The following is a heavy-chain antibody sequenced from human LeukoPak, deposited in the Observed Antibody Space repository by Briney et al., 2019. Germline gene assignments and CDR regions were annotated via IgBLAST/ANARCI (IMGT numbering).Heavy chain of an antibody. J-gene: IGHJ3*02. Sequence: GGSLRLSCAASGFTFSSYAMSWVRQAPGKGLEWVANIKQDGSEKYYVDSVKGRFTISRDNAKNSLSLQKHSLSAEETAVYYCARREMATIDVAFDIWGQGKMVTVSS. D-gene: IGHD5-24*01. V-gene: IGHV3-7*01. CDR3: ARREMATIDVAFDI. CDR2: IKQDGSEK. CDR1: GFTFSSYA.